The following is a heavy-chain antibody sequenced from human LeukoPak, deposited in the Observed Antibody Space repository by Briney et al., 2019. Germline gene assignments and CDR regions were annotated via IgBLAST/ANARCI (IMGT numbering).Heavy chain of an antibody. CDR3: ARANRYSNYGLPDYNWFDP. CDR2: INHSGST. J-gene: IGHJ5*02. V-gene: IGHV4-34*01. D-gene: IGHD4-11*01. CDR1: GGSFSGYY. Sequence: SETLSLTCAVYGGSFSGYYWSWIRQPPGKGLEWIGEINHSGSTNYNPSLKSRVTISVDTSKNQFSLKLSSVTAADTAVYYCARANRYSNYGLPDYNWFDPWGQGTLVNVSS.